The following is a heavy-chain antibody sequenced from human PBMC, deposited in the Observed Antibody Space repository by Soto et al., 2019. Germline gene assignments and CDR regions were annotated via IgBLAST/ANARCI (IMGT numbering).Heavy chain of an antibody. D-gene: IGHD1-1*01. Sequence: PGESLKISCKASVYRFTSSWIGWVRQMPGKGLEWMGIIYPGDSDTRYRPSFQGQVTISADKSSSTAYLQWNSLQASDTAMYYCARLPGIVAPGTVFLDNWGQGTMVTVS. CDR3: ARLPGIVAPGTVFLDN. V-gene: IGHV5-51*01. J-gene: IGHJ4*02. CDR2: IYPGDSDT. CDR1: VYRFTSSW.